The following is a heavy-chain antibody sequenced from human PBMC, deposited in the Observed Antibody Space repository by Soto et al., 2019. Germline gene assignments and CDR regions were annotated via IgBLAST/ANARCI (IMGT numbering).Heavy chain of an antibody. Sequence: QVQLVQSGAEVKKPGSSVKVSCKASGRTFNNYAISWVRQAPGIGFEWLGVIIPIGGTPEHAQKFQGRVTISADESTNTAYMEPSSLRSEDTAVYYCATNYYDGSGHYFIFEHWGQGTLVTVSS. V-gene: IGHV1-69*01. CDR2: IIPIGGTP. CDR3: ATNYYDGSGHYFIFEH. D-gene: IGHD3-22*01. J-gene: IGHJ4*02. CDR1: GRTFNNYA.